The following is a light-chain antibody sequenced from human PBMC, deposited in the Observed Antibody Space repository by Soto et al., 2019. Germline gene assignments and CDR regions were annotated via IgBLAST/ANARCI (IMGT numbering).Light chain of an antibody. CDR3: QSYDSSLSGSFV. V-gene: IGLV1-40*01. J-gene: IGLJ1*01. CDR1: SSKIGAGYD. CDR2: GNR. Sequence: QSVLTQPPSVSGAPGQRVTISCTGSSSKIGAGYDVHWYQQLPGTAPKLLIYGNRNRPSGVPDRFSGSKSVTSASLAITGLQAEDEADYYCQSYDSSLSGSFVFGTGTKVTVL.